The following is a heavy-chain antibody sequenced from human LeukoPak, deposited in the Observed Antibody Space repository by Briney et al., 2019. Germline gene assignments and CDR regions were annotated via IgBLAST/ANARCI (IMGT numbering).Heavy chain of an antibody. J-gene: IGHJ5*02. CDR2: ISGSGDRT. D-gene: IGHD4-17*01. CDR3: ARALNLPYGDSSTKSDKFRLKFDP. Sequence: GGSLRLSCAASGFTFSSSAMNWVRQAPGKGLEWVSTISGSGDRTYYADSVKGRFTISRDNSKNTLFLQMNSLRAEDTAVYYCARALNLPYGDSSTKSDKFRLKFDPWGQGTLVTVSS. CDR1: GFTFSSSA. V-gene: IGHV3-23*01.